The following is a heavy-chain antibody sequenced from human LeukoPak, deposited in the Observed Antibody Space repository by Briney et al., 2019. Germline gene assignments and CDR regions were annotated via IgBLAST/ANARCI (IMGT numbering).Heavy chain of an antibody. CDR2: IYYTGTT. CDR1: GASISSSIYY. J-gene: IGHJ3*02. V-gene: IGHV4-39*07. CDR3: ARVRRGSPDAFDI. D-gene: IGHD1-26*01. Sequence: KPSETLSLTCTVSGASISSSIYYWAWIRQPPGKGLEWIGSIYYTGTTYYNPSLKSRVTISVDTSKNQFSLKLSSVTAADTAVYYCARVRRGSPDAFDIWGQGTMVTVSS.